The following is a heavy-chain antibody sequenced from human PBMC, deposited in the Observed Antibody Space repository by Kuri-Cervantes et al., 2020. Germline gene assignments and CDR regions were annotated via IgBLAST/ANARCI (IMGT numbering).Heavy chain of an antibody. Sequence: GESLKISCAASGFTFSSYGMHWVRQAPGKGLEWVAVIWYDGRNKYYADSVKGRFTISRDNSKNTLYLQMNSLRAEDTAVYYCARGHHVLRYFDWLPDDYWGQGTLVTVSS. D-gene: IGHD3-9*01. V-gene: IGHV3-33*01. J-gene: IGHJ4*02. CDR3: ARGHHVLRYFDWLPDDY. CDR1: GFTFSSYG. CDR2: IWYDGRNK.